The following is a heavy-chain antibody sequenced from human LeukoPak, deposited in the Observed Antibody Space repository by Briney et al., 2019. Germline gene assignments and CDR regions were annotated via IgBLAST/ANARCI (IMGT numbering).Heavy chain of an antibody. CDR1: GXAFSSSW. CDR2: MNPDGSTK. V-gene: IGHV3-7*05. D-gene: IGHD5-12*01. CDR3: ARDSAYSAFDY. Sequence: PGGSLRLSCAASGXAFSSSWMAWVRQAPGRGLEWVANMNPDGSTKNYVDSVRGRFTISRDNAKNSLYLQMNSLRADDTAVYYCARDSAYSAFDYWGQGTLVPVSS. J-gene: IGHJ4*02.